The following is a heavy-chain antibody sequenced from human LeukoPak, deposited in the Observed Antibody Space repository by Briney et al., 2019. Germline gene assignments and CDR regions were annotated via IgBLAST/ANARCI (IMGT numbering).Heavy chain of an antibody. D-gene: IGHD6-19*01. CDR1: GGSISSGGYY. CDR2: IYYSGST. Sequence: SSETLSLTCTVSGGSISSGGYYWSWIRQHPGTGLEWIGYIYYSGSTYYNPSLKSRVTISVDTSKNQFSLKLSSVTAADTAVYYCARRLSPPYNWFDPWGQGTLVTVSS. J-gene: IGHJ5*02. V-gene: IGHV4-31*03. CDR3: ARRLSPPYNWFDP.